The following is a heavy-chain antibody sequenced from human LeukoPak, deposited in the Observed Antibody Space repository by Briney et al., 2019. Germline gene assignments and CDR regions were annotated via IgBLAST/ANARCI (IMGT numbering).Heavy chain of an antibody. V-gene: IGHV4-59*01. CDR2: IYYLGST. J-gene: IGHJ2*01. D-gene: IGHD3-10*01. CDR3: ARDRPGSYWYFDL. CDR1: GGSISSYY. Sequence: SETRSLTCTVSGGSISSYYWSWIRQPPGKGLEWVGHIYYLGSTNYNPSLKSRVTISIDTSKNYFSLKLNSVIAADTAVYYCARDRPGSYWYFDLWGRGTLVTVSS.